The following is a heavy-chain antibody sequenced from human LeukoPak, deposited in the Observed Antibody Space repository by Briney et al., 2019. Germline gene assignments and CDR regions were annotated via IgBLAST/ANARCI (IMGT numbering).Heavy chain of an antibody. CDR3: AREPAVKPTRVKDWFDP. CDR2: ISAYNGNT. J-gene: IGHJ5*02. CDR1: GYTFTSYG. Sequence: ASVKVSCKASGYTFTSYGISWVRQAPGQGLEWMGWISAYNGNTNYAQKLQGRVTMTTDTSTSTAYMELRSLRSDDTAVYYCAREPAVKPTRVKDWFDPWGQGTLVTVSS. V-gene: IGHV1-18*01. D-gene: IGHD2-2*01.